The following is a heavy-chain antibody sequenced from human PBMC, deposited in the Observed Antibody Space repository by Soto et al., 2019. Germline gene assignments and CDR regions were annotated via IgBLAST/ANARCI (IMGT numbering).Heavy chain of an antibody. CDR3: ARVGSSGWSPDY. CDR1: GGSIVGHY. D-gene: IGHD6-19*01. Sequence: SETLSLTCSVSGGSIVGHYWTWIRQSPGKGLEWIGYIFYSGSTNYNPSLKSRVTISVDTSKNQFSLKLSSVSAADTAVYYCARVGSSGWSPDYWGRGTLVTVSS. V-gene: IGHV4-59*11. CDR2: IFYSGST. J-gene: IGHJ4*02.